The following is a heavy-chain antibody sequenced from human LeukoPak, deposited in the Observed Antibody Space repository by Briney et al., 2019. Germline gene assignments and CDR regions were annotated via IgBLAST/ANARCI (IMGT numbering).Heavy chain of an antibody. CDR2: VSPPGGGT. CDR1: GFTFSSYA. Sequence: PGGSLRLSCAASGFTFSSYAMSWVCQAPGKGLEWLSGVSPPGGGTYYADSVKGRFTISRDDSKNTLSLQMNSLRVEDTAVYYCARDLAWGAFDYWGQGTLVTVSS. V-gene: IGHV3-23*01. J-gene: IGHJ4*02. CDR3: ARDLAWGAFDY. D-gene: IGHD3-16*01.